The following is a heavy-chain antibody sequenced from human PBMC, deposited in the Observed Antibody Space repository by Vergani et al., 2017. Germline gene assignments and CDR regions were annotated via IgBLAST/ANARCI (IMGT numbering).Heavy chain of an antibody. CDR1: GFTFSSYS. Sequence: EVQLVESGGGLVKPGGSLRLSCAASGFTFSSYSMNWVRQAPGKGLEWVSSISSSSSYIYYADSVKGRFTISRDNAKNSLYLQMNSLRAEDTAVYYCASDNDFWSGYYPAGYWGQGTLVTVSS. CDR2: ISSSSSYI. J-gene: IGHJ4*02. V-gene: IGHV3-21*01. CDR3: ASDNDFWSGYYPAGY. D-gene: IGHD3-3*01.